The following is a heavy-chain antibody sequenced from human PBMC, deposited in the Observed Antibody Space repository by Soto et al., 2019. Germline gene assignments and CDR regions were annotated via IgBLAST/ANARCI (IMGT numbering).Heavy chain of an antibody. CDR1: GYTFTSYY. CDR2: INPSGGST. D-gene: IGHD3-22*01. J-gene: IGHJ4*02. V-gene: IGHV1-46*01. CDR3: ARELSIPYYYDSSGDDY. Sequence: QVQLVQSGAEVKKPGASVKVSCKASGYTFTSYYMHWVRQAPGQGLEWMGIINPSGGSTSYAQKFQGRVTMTRDTSTGTVYMELSSLRSEDTAVYYCARELSIPYYYDSSGDDYWGQGTLVTVSS.